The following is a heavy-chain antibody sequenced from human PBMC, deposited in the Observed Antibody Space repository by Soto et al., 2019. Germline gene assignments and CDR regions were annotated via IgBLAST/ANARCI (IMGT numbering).Heavy chain of an antibody. Sequence: QVQLVQSGAEVKKPGSSVKVSCKASGGTFSSYAISWVRQAPGQGLEWMGGIIPIFGTANYAQKFQGRVTITAEKSTSTAYMGLSSLRSEDTAVYYCARAAITIFGVVIKGGGMDVWGQGTTVTVSS. J-gene: IGHJ6*02. CDR1: GGTFSSYA. V-gene: IGHV1-69*06. D-gene: IGHD3-3*01. CDR2: IIPIFGTA. CDR3: ARAAITIFGVVIKGGGMDV.